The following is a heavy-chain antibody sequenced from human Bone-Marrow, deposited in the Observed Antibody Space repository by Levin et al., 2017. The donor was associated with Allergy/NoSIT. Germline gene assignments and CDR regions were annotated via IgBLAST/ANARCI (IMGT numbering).Heavy chain of an antibody. CDR3: AKAKNPLMGRDGYNFLFDY. CDR2: ISYDGSNK. V-gene: IGHV3-30*18. CDR1: GFTFSSYG. Sequence: GGSLRLSCAASGFTFSSYGMHWVRQAPGKGLEWVAVISYDGSNKYYADSVKGRFTISRDNSKNTLYLQMNSLRAEDTAVYYCAKAKNPLMGRDGYNFLFDYWGQGTLVTVSS. J-gene: IGHJ4*02. D-gene: IGHD5-24*01.